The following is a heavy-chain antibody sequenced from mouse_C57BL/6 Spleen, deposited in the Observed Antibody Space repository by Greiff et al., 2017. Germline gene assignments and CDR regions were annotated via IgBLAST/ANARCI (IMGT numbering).Heavy chain of an antibody. CDR1: GYTFTSYW. J-gene: IGHJ3*01. CDR3: ARGESTMVTTGFAY. CDR2: IYPGSGST. Sequence: QVQLQQPGAELVKPGASVKMSCKASGYTFTSYWITWVQQRPGQGLEWIGDIYPGSGSTNYNEKFKSKATLTVDTSSSTAYMQLSSLTSEDSAVYYCARGESTMVTTGFAYWGQGTLVTVSA. V-gene: IGHV1-55*01. D-gene: IGHD2-2*01.